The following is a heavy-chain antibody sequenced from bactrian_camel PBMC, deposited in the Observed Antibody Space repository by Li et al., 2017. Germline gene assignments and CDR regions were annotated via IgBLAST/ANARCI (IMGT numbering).Heavy chain of an antibody. CDR2: IDRRDGST. J-gene: IGHJ6*01. V-gene: IGHV3S42*01. CDR3: AAKLPFECYVDSSGTDFDN. CDR1: GDTFSTYS. D-gene: IGHD3*01. Sequence: VQLVESGGGSVQPGGSLRLSCVGSGDTFSTYSMGWVRQVPGKEREGVAAIDRRDGSTSYAESVKGRFTISKDNEKNTLYLQMSSLNNEDTAMYYCAAKLPFECYVDSSGTDFDNWGRGTQVTVS.